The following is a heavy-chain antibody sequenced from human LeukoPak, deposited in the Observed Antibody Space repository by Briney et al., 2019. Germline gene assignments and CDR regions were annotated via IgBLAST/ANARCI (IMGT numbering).Heavy chain of an antibody. CDR3: ASRYSY. CDR1: GFTFSSYS. V-gene: IGHV3-21*01. CDR2: ISSSSSYI. D-gene: IGHD1-1*01. Sequence: GGSLRLSCAASGFTFSSYSMNWVRQAPGKGLEWVSSISSSSSYIYHADSVKGRFTISRDNAKNSLYLQMNSLRAEDTAVYYCASRYSYWGQGTLVTVSS. J-gene: IGHJ4*02.